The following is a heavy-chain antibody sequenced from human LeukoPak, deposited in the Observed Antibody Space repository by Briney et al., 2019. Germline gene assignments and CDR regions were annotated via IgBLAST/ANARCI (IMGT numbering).Heavy chain of an antibody. V-gene: IGHV3-20*01. D-gene: IGHD5-18*01. Sequence: PGGSLRLSCAASGFIFDDYGMSWVRQAPGKGLEWVSGINGNGGSTGYADSVKGRFTISRDNAKNSLYLQMNSLRAEDMALYHCAKGGYSYGSHRAQKDFDYWGQGTLVTVSS. CDR2: INGNGGST. J-gene: IGHJ4*02. CDR1: GFIFDDYG. CDR3: AKGGYSYGSHRAQKDFDY.